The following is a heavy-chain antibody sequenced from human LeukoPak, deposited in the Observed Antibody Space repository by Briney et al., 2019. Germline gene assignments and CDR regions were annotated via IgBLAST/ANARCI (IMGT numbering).Heavy chain of an antibody. CDR2: ITPSGGST. D-gene: IGHD1-26*01. Sequence: GGSLRLSCAASGFPFSSYAMSWVRQAPGKGLEWVTSITPSGGSTYYADSEKGRFTISRDNSKNTLYLQMNSLRAEDTAIFYCAKDVGSIVGASDYWGQGTLVTVSS. V-gene: IGHV3-23*01. J-gene: IGHJ4*02. CDR1: GFPFSSYA. CDR3: AKDVGSIVGASDY.